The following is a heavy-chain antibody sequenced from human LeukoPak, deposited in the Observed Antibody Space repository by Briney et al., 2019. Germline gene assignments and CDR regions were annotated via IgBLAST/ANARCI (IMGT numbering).Heavy chain of an antibody. J-gene: IGHJ4*02. D-gene: IGHD3-22*01. CDR1: GFTFSSYW. V-gene: IGHV3-7*01. Sequence: TGGSLRLSCAASGFTFSSYWMSWVRQAPGKWLEWVANIKKDGSEKYYVASVKGRFTISRDNAKNSLYLQLNSLRAEDTAVYYCARDEYYYDSSGYYPDWGQGTLVTVSS. CDR3: ARDEYYYDSSGYYPD. CDR2: IKKDGSEK.